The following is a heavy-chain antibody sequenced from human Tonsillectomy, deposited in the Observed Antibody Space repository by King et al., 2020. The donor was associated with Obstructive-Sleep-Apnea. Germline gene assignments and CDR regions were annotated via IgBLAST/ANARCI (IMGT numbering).Heavy chain of an antibody. Sequence: QLVQSGAEVKKPGASVKVSCKVSGYTLTELSMHWVRQAPGKGLEWMGNFDPEDGETIYAQKFQGRVTMTEDTSTDTAYMELSSLRSEDTAVYYCATIRAVAVVQAQPFDFWGQGTLVTVSS. CDR3: ATIRAVAVVQAQPFDF. D-gene: IGHD2-21*01. J-gene: IGHJ4*02. CDR1: GYTLTELS. V-gene: IGHV1-24*01. CDR2: FDPEDGET.